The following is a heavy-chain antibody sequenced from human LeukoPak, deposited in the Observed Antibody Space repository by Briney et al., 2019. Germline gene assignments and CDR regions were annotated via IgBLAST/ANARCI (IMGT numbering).Heavy chain of an antibody. CDR1: GGSISSSSYY. CDR3: ARERRYDYVWGSYRYGYFDY. Sequence: SETLSLTCTVSGGSISSSSYYWGWIRQPPGKGLEWIGSIYYSGSTYYNPSLKSRVTISVDTSKNQFSLKLSSVTAADTAVYYCARERRYDYVWGSYRYGYFDYWGQGTLVTVSS. CDR2: IYYSGST. V-gene: IGHV4-39*07. D-gene: IGHD3-16*02. J-gene: IGHJ4*02.